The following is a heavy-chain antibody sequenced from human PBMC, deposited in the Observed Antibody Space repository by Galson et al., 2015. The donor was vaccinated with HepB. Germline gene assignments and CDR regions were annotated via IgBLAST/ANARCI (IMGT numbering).Heavy chain of an antibody. Sequence: ETLSLTCTVSGGSISSSSYYWGWIRQPPGKGLEWIGSIYYSGSTYYNPSLKSRVTISVDTSKNQFSLKLSSVTAADTAVYYCARHVGYSSSPYYFDYWGQGTLVTVSS. CDR1: GGSISSSSYY. J-gene: IGHJ4*02. V-gene: IGHV4-39*01. D-gene: IGHD6-13*01. CDR2: IYYSGST. CDR3: ARHVGYSSSPYYFDY.